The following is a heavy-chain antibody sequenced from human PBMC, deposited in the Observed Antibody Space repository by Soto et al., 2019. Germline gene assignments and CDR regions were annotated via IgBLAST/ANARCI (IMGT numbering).Heavy chain of an antibody. CDR1: SGSITSSNW. D-gene: IGHD6-19*01. CDR3: AGGAVAGTSPAY. J-gene: IGHJ4*02. CDR2: IYHSGST. Sequence: QVQLQESGPGLVKPSGTLSLTCAVSSGSITSSNWWSWVRQPPGKGLEWIGEIYHSGSTNYNPSLKSRVTISVDKSRNVFSLKLSSVTAADTAMYYCAGGAVAGTSPAYWGQGTLVTVSS. V-gene: IGHV4-4*02.